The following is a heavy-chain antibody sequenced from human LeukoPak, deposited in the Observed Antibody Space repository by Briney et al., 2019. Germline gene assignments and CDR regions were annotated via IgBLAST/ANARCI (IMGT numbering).Heavy chain of an antibody. CDR2: IKQDGSEK. D-gene: IGHD2-15*01. Sequence: GGSLRLSCAASGFTFSSYWMSWVRQAPGKGLEWVANIKQDGSEKYYVDSVKGRFTISRDNAKNSLYLQMNSLRAEDTAVYYCARDTPSYCSGGSCYGWGQGTLVTVSS. CDR1: GFTFSSYW. V-gene: IGHV3-7*01. CDR3: ARDTPSYCSGGSCYG. J-gene: IGHJ4*02.